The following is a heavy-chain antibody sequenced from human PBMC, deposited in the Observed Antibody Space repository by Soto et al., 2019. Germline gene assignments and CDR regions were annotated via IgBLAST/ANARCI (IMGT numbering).Heavy chain of an antibody. CDR3: ATHRAPLYGSNSRTRGSYYYYGMDV. Sequence: QVQLVQSGAEVKRPGSSVKVSCKASGGTFSSYAISWVRQAPGQGLEWMGGIIPIFGTADYAQKFQGRVTITADESTSTAYMELSSLRFEDTVVYYCATHRAPLYGSNSRTRGSYYYYGMDVWGQGTTVTVSS. CDR1: GGTFSSYA. J-gene: IGHJ6*02. D-gene: IGHD4-17*01. V-gene: IGHV1-69*12. CDR2: IIPIFGTA.